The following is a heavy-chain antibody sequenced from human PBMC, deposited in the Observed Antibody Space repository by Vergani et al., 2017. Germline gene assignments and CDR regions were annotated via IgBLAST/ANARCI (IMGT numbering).Heavy chain of an antibody. CDR1: GFTFSSYA. D-gene: IGHD3-3*01. CDR3: AKEGTYYDFWSGYPFDP. V-gene: IGHV3-23*04. J-gene: IGHJ5*02. Sequence: EVQLVESGGGLVQPGGSLRLSCAASGFTFSSYAMSWVRQAPGKGLEWVSAISGSGGSTYYADSVKGRFTISRDNSKNTLYLQMNSLRAEDTAVYYCAKEGTYYDFWSGYPFDPWGQGTLVTVSS. CDR2: ISGSGGST.